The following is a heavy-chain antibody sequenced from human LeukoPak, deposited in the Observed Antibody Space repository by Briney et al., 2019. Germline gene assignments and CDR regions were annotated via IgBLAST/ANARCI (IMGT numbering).Heavy chain of an antibody. Sequence: GGSLKLSCAASGFTFNNYWMSWVRQAPGKGLEWVANIKQDGSVKNYVDYMEGRFTISRDNAKNSLYLQMNGLRAEDTAVYYCVRTSRSSSTDSWGQGTLVTVSS. J-gene: IGHJ5*01. CDR3: VRTSRSSSTDS. CDR1: GFTFNNYW. V-gene: IGHV3-7*01. D-gene: IGHD6-6*01. CDR2: IKQDGSVK.